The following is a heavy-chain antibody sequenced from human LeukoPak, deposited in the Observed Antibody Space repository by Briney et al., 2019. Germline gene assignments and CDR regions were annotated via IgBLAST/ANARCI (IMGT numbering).Heavy chain of an antibody. CDR2: IHYTGST. D-gene: IGHD1-26*01. J-gene: IGHJ6*03. CDR1: GGSIRSSTYN. V-gene: IGHV4-39*07. CDR3: ARTGGSFYFYYYMDV. Sequence: SETLSLTCTVSGGSIRSSTYNWGWLRQPPGKGLEWIGSIHYTGSTYYNPSLKSRVTISVDTSKSQFSLKLSSVTAADTAVYYCARTGGSFYFYYYMDVWGKGTTVTVSS.